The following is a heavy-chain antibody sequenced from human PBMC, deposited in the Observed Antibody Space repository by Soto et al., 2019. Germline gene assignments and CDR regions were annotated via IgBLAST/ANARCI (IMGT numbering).Heavy chain of an antibody. CDR3: ARSLREGASNMITCGGGALSY. J-gene: IGHJ4*02. CDR1: GGTFSSYA. Sequence: QVQLVQSGAEVKKPGSSVKVSCKASGGTFSSYAVSWVRQAPGQGLEWMGGIIPIFGTANYAQKFQGRVTITADESTSTAYMELSSLRSEDTAVYYCARSLREGASNMITCGGGALSYWGQGTLVTVSS. V-gene: IGHV1-69*01. CDR2: IIPIFGTA. D-gene: IGHD3-16*01.